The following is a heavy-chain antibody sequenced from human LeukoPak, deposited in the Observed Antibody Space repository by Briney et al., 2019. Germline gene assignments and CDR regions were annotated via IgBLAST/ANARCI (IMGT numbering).Heavy chain of an antibody. J-gene: IGHJ4*02. CDR2: INPNSGGT. Sequence: ASVKVSCKASGYTFTGYYMHWVRQAPGQGLEWMGWINPNSGGTNYAQKFQGRVTMTRDTSISTAYMELSRLRSDDTAVYYCARDHYDILTGYYTNFDYWGQGSPVTVSS. CDR3: ARDHYDILTGYYTNFDY. D-gene: IGHD3-9*01. CDR1: GYTFTGYY. V-gene: IGHV1-2*02.